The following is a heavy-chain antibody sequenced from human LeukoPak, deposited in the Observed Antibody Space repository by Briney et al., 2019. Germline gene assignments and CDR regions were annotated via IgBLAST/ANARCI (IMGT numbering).Heavy chain of an antibody. CDR2: IRSKPSSYTT. J-gene: IGHJ4*02. D-gene: IGHD2-15*01. Sequence: GGSLRLSCAASGFTFSNAWMSWVRQASGRGLEWVGLIRSKPSSYTTVYAASVKGRFTISRDDSKNTAYLQMNSLKAEDTAVYYCTRQDCSGGSCSYVDYWGQGTLVTVSS. V-gene: IGHV3-73*01. CDR3: TRQDCSGGSCSYVDY. CDR1: GFTFSNAW.